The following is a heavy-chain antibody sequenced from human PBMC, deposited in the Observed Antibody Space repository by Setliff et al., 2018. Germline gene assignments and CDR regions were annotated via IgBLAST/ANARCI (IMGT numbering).Heavy chain of an antibody. CDR1: GASINSLSW. D-gene: IGHD6-19*01. V-gene: IGHV4-4*02. CDR3: ARGRAGHSGH. CDR2: INHRGST. J-gene: IGHJ4*02. Sequence: PSETLSLTCTVSGASINSLSWWSWVRQPPGKGLEWIGEINHRGSTNYNPSLKSRVTISIDTSRDQFSLKLSSVTAADTAVYYCARGRAGHSGHWGQGTLVTVSS.